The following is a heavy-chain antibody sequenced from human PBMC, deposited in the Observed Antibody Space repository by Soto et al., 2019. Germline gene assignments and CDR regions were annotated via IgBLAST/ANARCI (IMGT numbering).Heavy chain of an antibody. D-gene: IGHD3-10*01. Sequence: GGSLRLSCAASGFTSSTYWMQWVRQVPGEGLVWVSSISENGGITTYADSVKGRFTISRDNAKNTLYLQMNGLRVEDTAIYYCAREYYSSGTHWGQGTLVTVSS. CDR3: AREYYSSGTH. CDR2: ISENGGIT. J-gene: IGHJ1*01. CDR1: GFTSSTYW. V-gene: IGHV3-74*01.